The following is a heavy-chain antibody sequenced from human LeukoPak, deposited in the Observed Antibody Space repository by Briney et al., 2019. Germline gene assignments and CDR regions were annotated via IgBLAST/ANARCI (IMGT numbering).Heavy chain of an antibody. CDR3: ARDSPYYYGSGSATYYMDV. CDR1: GYSINSAYY. Sequence: SETLSLTCTVSGYSINSAYYWSWIRQPPGKGLEWIGYIYYSGSTNYNPSLKSRVTISVDTSKNQFSLKLSSVTAADTAVYYCARDSPYYYGSGSATYYMDVWGKGTTVTISS. CDR2: IYYSGST. V-gene: IGHV4-59*01. J-gene: IGHJ6*03. D-gene: IGHD3-10*01.